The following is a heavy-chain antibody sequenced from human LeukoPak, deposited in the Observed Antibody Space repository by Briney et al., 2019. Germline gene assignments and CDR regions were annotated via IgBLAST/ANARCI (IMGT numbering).Heavy chain of an antibody. V-gene: IGHV3-23*01. D-gene: IGHD4-11*01. CDR2: LSGSGAGT. Sequence: PGGSLRLSCAASGFTFSSYSMNWVRQAPGRGLEWVATLSGSGAGTYYSDSVQGRFTISRDNSKRTLFLQMNSLRAEDTAVYYCAKASRGTLTTVINWFDPWGQGTLVTVSS. CDR1: GFTFSSYS. CDR3: AKASRGTLTTVINWFDP. J-gene: IGHJ5*02.